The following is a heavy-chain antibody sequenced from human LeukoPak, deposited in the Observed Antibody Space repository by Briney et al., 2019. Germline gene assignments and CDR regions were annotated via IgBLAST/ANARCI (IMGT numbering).Heavy chain of an antibody. CDR3: ASPGSGRHAFDI. Sequence: SGTLSLTCAVSGGSISSSNWWSWVRQPPGKGLEWIGEIHHSGSTNYNPSLKSRVTISVDTSKNQFSLKLSSVTAADTAVYYCASPGSGRHAFDIWGQGTMVTVSS. D-gene: IGHD3-10*01. CDR2: IHHSGST. J-gene: IGHJ3*02. V-gene: IGHV4-4*02. CDR1: GGSISSSNW.